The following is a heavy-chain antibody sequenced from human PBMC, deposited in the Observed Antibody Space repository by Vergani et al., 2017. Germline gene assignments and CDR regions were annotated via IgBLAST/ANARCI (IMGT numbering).Heavy chain of an antibody. CDR1: GYTFTSYA. D-gene: IGHD2-21*02. V-gene: IGHV1-3*01. CDR3: ARDRGVVVTAPEFQH. Sequence: QVQLVQSGAEVKKPGASVTVSCKASGYTFTSYAMHWVRQAPGQRLEWMGWINAGNGNTKYSQKFQGRVTITRDTSASTAYMELSSLRSEDTAVYYCARDRGVVVTAPEFQHWGQGTLVTVSS. J-gene: IGHJ1*01. CDR2: INAGNGNT.